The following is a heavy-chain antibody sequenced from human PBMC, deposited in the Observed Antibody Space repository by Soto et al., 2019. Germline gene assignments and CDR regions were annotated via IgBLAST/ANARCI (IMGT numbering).Heavy chain of an antibody. Sequence: ASVNVSCKASGYTFTSYGISWVRQAPGQGLEWMGWISAYNGNTNYAQKLQGRVTMTTDTSTSTAYMELRSLRSDDTAVYYCARDRLYCSSWYSYYGKDFTGQGTTGTGSS. CDR1: GYTFTSYG. D-gene: IGHD6-13*01. CDR2: ISAYNGNT. V-gene: IGHV1-18*01. J-gene: IGHJ6*02. CDR3: ARDRLYCSSWYSYYGKDF.